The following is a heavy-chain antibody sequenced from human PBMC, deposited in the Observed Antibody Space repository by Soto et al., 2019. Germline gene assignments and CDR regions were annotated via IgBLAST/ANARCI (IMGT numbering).Heavy chain of an antibody. V-gene: IGHV1-46*01. CDR3: ARTRVPASRILGYCSGGSCYGMGFDY. CDR1: GFTFSAYY. CDR2: INPSGGST. Sequence: ASVKVSCKASGFTFSAYYIYWVRQAPGQGLEWIGLINPSGGSTSYAQKFQGRVTMTRDTSTSTVYMELSSLRSEDTAVYYCARTRVPASRILGYCSGGSCYGMGFDYWGQGTLVTVSS. D-gene: IGHD2-15*01. J-gene: IGHJ4*02.